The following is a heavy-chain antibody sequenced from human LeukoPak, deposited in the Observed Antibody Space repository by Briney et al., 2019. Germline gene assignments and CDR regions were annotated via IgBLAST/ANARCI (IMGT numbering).Heavy chain of an antibody. CDR3: ARGGRKAVAGTPNWFDP. J-gene: IGHJ5*02. D-gene: IGHD6-19*01. V-gene: IGHV3-48*01. CDR1: GFTFSSYS. CDR2: ISSSSSTI. Sequence: GGSLRLSCAASGFTFSSYSMNWVRQAPGKGLEWVSYISSSSSTIFYADSVKGRFTISRDNAKNSLYLQMNSLRAEDTAVYYCARGGRKAVAGTPNWFDPWGQGTLVTVSS.